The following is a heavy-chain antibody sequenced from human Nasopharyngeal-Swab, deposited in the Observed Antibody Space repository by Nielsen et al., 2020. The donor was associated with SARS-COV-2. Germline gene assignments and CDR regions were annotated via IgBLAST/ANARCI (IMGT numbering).Heavy chain of an antibody. CDR3: ARGRNYVYTPFDY. V-gene: IGHV4-59*01. CDR2: IHYGGST. Sequence: GSLRLSCTVSGGSISGYFWSWVRQPPEKGLGWIGYIHYGGSTNYNPSLKSRVTISVDMSKNQFSLRLASVTAADTAVYYCARGRNYVYTPFDYWGQGSLVTVSS. CDR1: GGSISGYF. D-gene: IGHD1-7*01. J-gene: IGHJ4*02.